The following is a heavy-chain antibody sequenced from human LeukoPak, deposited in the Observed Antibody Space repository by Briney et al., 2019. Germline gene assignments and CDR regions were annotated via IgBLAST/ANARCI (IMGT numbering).Heavy chain of an antibody. D-gene: IGHD3-10*01. Sequence: GGSLRLSCAASGFTFSSYWMHWVRQAPGKGLVWVSRINSDGSSTSYADSVKGRFTISRDNSKNTLYLQMNSLRAEDTAVYYCXXXXXXXWFGEFQIYTAYWGQGTLATVSS. CDR2: INSDGSST. CDR3: XXXXXXXWFGEFQIYTAY. J-gene: IGHJ4*02. V-gene: IGHV3-74*01. CDR1: GFTFSSYW.